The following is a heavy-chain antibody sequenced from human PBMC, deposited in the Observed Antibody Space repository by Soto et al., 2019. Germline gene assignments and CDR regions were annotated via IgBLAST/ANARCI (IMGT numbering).Heavy chain of an antibody. CDR1: GDAITRHY. D-gene: IGHD4-17*01. Sequence: SETLSLTCSVSGDAITRHYWSWIRQSPGKGLEWLGYFFHTGTALFNPSLRSRVTMSMDASKNQFSLKLTSVIPADTAVYFCVRNYGGNSQFFDLWGRGTLVTVSS. CDR3: VRNYGGNSQFFDL. V-gene: IGHV4-59*11. CDR2: FFHTGTA. J-gene: IGHJ2*01.